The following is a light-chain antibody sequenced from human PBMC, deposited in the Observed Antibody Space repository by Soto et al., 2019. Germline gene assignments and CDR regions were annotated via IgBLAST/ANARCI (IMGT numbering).Light chain of an antibody. Sequence: EIVWTQSPGTLSLSPGERATLSCRASQSASNNYLAWYQQKPGQAPRLLIYGASNRATGIPDRFSGSGSRTDFTLTISRLEPEDFAVYYCQQYGSSGTSGQGTKVDIK. V-gene: IGKV3-20*01. CDR1: QSASNNY. CDR3: QQYGSSGT. J-gene: IGKJ1*01. CDR2: GAS.